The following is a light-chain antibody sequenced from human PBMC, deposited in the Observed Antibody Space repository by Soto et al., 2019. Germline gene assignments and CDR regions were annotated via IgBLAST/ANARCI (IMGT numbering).Light chain of an antibody. CDR3: QQRSNGAPTWT. Sequence: EIVLTQSPATLSLSPGERATLSCRASQSVSSYLAWYQQKPGQAPRLLIYDACSRATGIPARFSGSGSGTDFTLTSISLEPEDFAVYYCQQRSNGAPTWTVGQGTKVEIK. CDR1: QSVSSY. V-gene: IGKV3-11*01. CDR2: DAC. J-gene: IGKJ1*01.